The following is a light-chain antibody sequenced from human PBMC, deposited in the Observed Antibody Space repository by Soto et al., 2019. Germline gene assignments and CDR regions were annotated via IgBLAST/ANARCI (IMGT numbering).Light chain of an antibody. CDR3: QQRSNWRYT. Sequence: EIVLTQSPATLSLSPGERATLSCRASQSVSSYLAWYQQKPGQAPRLLIYDASNRATGIPARFSGSGSGTDFTLTISILEPEYFAVYYCQQRSNWRYTFGQGTKLEIK. CDR2: DAS. CDR1: QSVSSY. J-gene: IGKJ2*01. V-gene: IGKV3-11*01.